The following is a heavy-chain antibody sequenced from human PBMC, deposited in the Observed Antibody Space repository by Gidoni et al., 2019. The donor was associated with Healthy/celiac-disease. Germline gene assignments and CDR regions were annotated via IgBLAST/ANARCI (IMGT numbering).Heavy chain of an antibody. CDR3: AGSLRFLEWLSLDY. Sequence: QLQLQESGPGLVKPSETLSFTCTVSGGSISSSSYYWGWIRQPPGKGLEWIGSIYYSGSTYYNPSLKSRVTISVDTSKNQFSLKLSSVTAADTAVYYCAGSLRFLEWLSLDYWGQGTLVTVSS. J-gene: IGHJ4*02. CDR1: GGSISSSSYY. V-gene: IGHV4-39*01. D-gene: IGHD3-3*01. CDR2: IYYSGST.